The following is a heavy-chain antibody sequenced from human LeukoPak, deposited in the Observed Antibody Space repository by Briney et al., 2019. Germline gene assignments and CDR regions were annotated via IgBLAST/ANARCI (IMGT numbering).Heavy chain of an antibody. D-gene: IGHD4-23*01. Sequence: SETLSLTCTVSGGSISNYYWSWTRQPAGKGLEWIGRIYTSGSTNYNPSLKSRVTMSVDTSKTQFSLNLSSVTAADTAVYHCARQNGGNSFWYFDLWGRGTLVTVSS. CDR2: IYTSGST. CDR1: GGSISNYY. J-gene: IGHJ2*01. V-gene: IGHV4-4*07. CDR3: ARQNGGNSFWYFDL.